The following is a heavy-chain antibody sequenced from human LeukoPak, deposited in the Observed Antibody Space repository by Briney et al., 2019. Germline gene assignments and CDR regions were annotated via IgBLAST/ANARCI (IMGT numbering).Heavy chain of an antibody. CDR2: INWNGGST. J-gene: IGHJ3*02. CDR1: GFTFDDYG. V-gene: IGHV3-20*04. CDR3: ARDAFTFGGVIVSAVAFDI. Sequence: GGSLRLSCAASGFTFDDYGMSWVRQAPGKGLGWVSGINWNGGSTDYADSVKGRFTISRDNAKNSPYLQMNSLRAEDTALYYCARDAFTFGGVIVSAVAFDIWGQGTMVTVSS. D-gene: IGHD3-16*02.